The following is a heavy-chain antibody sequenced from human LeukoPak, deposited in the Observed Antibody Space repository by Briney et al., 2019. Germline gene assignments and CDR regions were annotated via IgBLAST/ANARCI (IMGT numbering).Heavy chain of an antibody. CDR3: ASLKLPV. D-gene: IGHD1-7*01. CDR1: GYTFTTYG. J-gene: IGHJ6*04. CDR2: INTYNGIT. V-gene: IGHV1-18*01. Sequence: ASVKVSCEASGYTFTTYGISWVRQAPGQGLEWMGWINTYNGITNYAQILQGRVTMTTDTSTSTAYMELRSLRSDDTAVYYCASLKLPVWGKGTTVTVSS.